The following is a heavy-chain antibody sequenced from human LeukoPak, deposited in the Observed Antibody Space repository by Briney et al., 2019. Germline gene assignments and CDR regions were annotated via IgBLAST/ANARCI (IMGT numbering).Heavy chain of an antibody. J-gene: IGHJ4*02. D-gene: IGHD3-22*01. V-gene: IGHV3-48*04. CDR3: ARDIYYDSSGYYGSVY. Sequence: GGSLRLSCAASGFTFSSYSMNWVRQAPGKGLEWVSYISSSSSTIYYADSVKGRFTISRDNAKNSLYLQMNSLRAEYTAVYYCARDIYYDSSGYYGSVYWGQGTLVTVSS. CDR1: GFTFSSYS. CDR2: ISSSSSTI.